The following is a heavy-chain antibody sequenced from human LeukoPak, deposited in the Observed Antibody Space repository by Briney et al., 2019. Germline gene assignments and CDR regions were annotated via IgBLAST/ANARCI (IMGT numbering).Heavy chain of an antibody. CDR1: GYSFIDYY. J-gene: IGHJ4*02. CDR2: ITPYSGGT. Sequence: ASVTVSCKASGYSFIDYYMHWVRQAPGQGPEWAGWITPYSGGTDYAQKFQDRVTMTSDTATSTAYMTLSRVRSDDTAVYYCVRERRHYYDSSGYYFFDYWGQGTLVTVSS. CDR3: VRERRHYYDSSGYYFFDY. D-gene: IGHD3-22*01. V-gene: IGHV1-2*02.